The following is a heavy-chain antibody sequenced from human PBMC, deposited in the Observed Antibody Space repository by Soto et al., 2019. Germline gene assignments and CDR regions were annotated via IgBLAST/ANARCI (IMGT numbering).Heavy chain of an antibody. CDR2: ISGSGGST. CDR1: GFTFSSYA. D-gene: IGHD1-26*01. J-gene: IGHJ1*01. V-gene: IGHV3-23*01. Sequence: EVQLLESGGGLVQPGGSLRLSCAASGFTFSSYAMSWVRQAPGKGLEWVSAISGSGGSTYYAVSVKGRFTISRDNSKNTLYLQMNCLRAEDTAVYYCAKDLVGPIHGYFQHWGQGTLVTVSS. CDR3: AKDLVGPIHGYFQH.